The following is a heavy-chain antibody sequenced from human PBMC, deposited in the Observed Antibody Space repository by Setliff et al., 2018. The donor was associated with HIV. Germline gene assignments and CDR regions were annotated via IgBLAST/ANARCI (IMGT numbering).Heavy chain of an antibody. V-gene: IGHV3-21*01. Sequence: GGSLRLSCAASGFTFSNAWMSWVRQAPGKGLEWVSSISYGSLYIYQSDSVRGRFTISRDDAKMSLYLQMNSLGAEDTAVYYCARSGGIGNYHWDVWGKGTTVTAP. D-gene: IGHD3-16*01. CDR3: ARSGGIGNYHWDV. CDR1: GFTFSNAW. J-gene: IGHJ6*03. CDR2: ISYGSLYI.